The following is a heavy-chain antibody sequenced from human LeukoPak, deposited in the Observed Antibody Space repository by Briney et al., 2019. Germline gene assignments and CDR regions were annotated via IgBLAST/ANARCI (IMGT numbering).Heavy chain of an antibody. CDR2: IYYSGST. V-gene: IGHV4-39*07. CDR1: GGSISSSSYY. Sequence: SETLSLTCTVSGGSISSSSYYWGWIRQPPGKGLEWIGSIYYSGSTYYNPSLKSRVTISVDTSKNQFSLKLSSVTAADTAVYYCARERYYYDSSGPFDYWGQGTLVTVSS. CDR3: ARERYYYDSSGPFDY. D-gene: IGHD3-22*01. J-gene: IGHJ4*02.